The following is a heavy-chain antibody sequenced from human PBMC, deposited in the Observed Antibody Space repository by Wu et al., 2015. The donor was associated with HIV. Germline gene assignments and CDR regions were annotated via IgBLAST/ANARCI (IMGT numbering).Heavy chain of an antibody. CDR3: ARNTGSAATSLYSLGV. CDR1: GDTFKYYA. Sequence: QVQLVQSGAEVKKPGSSVKVSCKTSGDTFKYYAMNWVRQAPGQGLEWMGRIIPMLGIANYAQIFQGRFTITADKFTNTAYMELSSLRSDDTAVYYCARNTGSAATSLYSLGVWGQGTVVTVSS. CDR2: IIPMLGIA. V-gene: IGHV1-69*04. J-gene: IGHJ6*02. D-gene: IGHD6-25*01.